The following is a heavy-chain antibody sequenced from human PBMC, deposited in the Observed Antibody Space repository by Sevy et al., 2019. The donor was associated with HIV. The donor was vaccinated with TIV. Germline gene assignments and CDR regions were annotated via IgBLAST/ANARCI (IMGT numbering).Heavy chain of an antibody. CDR1: GFTFSDYT. D-gene: IGHD3-10*01. CDR3: TRVRGLLGWFDS. Sequence: GGSLRLSCAASGFTFSDYTIHWVRQAPGKGLEWVSVISYEGSRTSYAESVKGRFTISRDNSKNTLFLQMNSLRAEDTAVYYCTRVRGLLGWFDSWGQGTLVTVSS. J-gene: IGHJ5*01. V-gene: IGHV3-30*04. CDR2: ISYEGSRT.